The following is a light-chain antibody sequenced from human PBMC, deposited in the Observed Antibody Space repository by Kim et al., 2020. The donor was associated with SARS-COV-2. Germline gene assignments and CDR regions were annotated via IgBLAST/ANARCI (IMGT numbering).Light chain of an antibody. J-gene: IGLJ2*01. CDR2: EVS. Sequence: QSVTSSCTGTSSDVGGYNYVSWYQQHPGKAPKLMIYEVSKRPSGVPDRFSGSKSGNTASLTVSGLQAEDEADYYCTSYAGSNNFVLFGGGTQLTVL. CDR3: TSYAGSNNFVL. CDR1: SSDVGGYNY. V-gene: IGLV2-8*01.